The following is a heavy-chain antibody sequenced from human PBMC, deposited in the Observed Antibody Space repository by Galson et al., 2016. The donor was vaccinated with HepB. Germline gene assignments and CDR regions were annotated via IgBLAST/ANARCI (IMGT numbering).Heavy chain of an antibody. CDR1: GDSVSSDSYS. D-gene: IGHD3-10*01. V-gene: IGHV4-61*01. CDR3: ARGRGYGSGSYHNRYFDP. J-gene: IGHJ5*02. CDR2: IYYSGST. Sequence: SETLSLTCTVSGDSVSSDSYSWTWIRQPLGKGPEWIGYIYYSGSTNYSPSLKSRVTISLDASRNQFSLRLISVTASDTAVYYCARGRGYGSGSYHNRYFDPWGQGTLVTVSS.